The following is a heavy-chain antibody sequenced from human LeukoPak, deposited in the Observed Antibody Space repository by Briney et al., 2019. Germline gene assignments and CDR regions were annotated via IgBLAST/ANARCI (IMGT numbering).Heavy chain of an antibody. CDR2: IYYSGST. J-gene: IGHJ3*02. D-gene: IGHD3-10*01. CDR1: GGSISSYY. Sequence: SETLSLTCTVSGGSISSYYWSWIRQPPGKGLEWIWYIYYSGSTNYNPSLKSRVTISVDTSKNQFSLKLSSVTAADTAVYYCARRGGPTNAFDIWGQGTMVTVSS. V-gene: IGHV4-59*08. CDR3: ARRGGPTNAFDI.